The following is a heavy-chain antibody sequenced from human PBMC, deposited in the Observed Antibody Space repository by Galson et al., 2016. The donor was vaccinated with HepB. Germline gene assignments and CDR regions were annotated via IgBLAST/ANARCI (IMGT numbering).Heavy chain of an antibody. V-gene: IGHV1-24*01. D-gene: IGHD3-9*01. J-gene: IGHJ6*02. CDR2: FDPEDGET. CDR3: AALRGILTGYYSDGMDV. CDR1: GYTLTELS. Sequence: SVKVSCKVSGYTLTELSMHWVRQAPGIGLEWMGNFDPEDGETIYAQKFQGRVTMTGDTSTGTAYMELSSLRSEDTAEYYCAALRGILTGYYSDGMDVWGQETSVTVSS.